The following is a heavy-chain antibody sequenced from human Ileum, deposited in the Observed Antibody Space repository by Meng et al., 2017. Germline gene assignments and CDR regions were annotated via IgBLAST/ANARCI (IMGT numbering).Heavy chain of an antibody. CDR3: ARRVGATPYAYNWLDP. CDR1: VGFFRGYY. CDR2: TDHSGGT. Sequence: HVQPWDEGAVLSKPSATLSLTCVFHVGFFRGYYWSWLRQPPGKGLECIGETDHSGGTNYNPSLKNRVTISVDTSNNRFSLKLSSGKAADTALYFCARRVGATPYAYNWLDPWGQGTLVTVSS. D-gene: IGHD1-26*01. J-gene: IGHJ5*02. V-gene: IGHV4-34*01.